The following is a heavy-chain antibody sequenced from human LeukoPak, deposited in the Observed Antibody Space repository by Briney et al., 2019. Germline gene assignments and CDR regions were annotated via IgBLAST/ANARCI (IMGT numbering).Heavy chain of an antibody. CDR2: ISGSGGST. J-gene: IGHJ4*02. CDR1: GFTFTSYA. D-gene: IGHD3-3*01. V-gene: IGHV3-23*01. Sequence: VRSLRLSCAASGFTFTSYAMSWVRQAPGQGLEYFSAISGSGGSTYYADSVKGRFTISRDNSKNTLYLKMNSLRAEDTAVYYCAKERGHVLRFLEWLGYFDYWGQGTLVTVSS. CDR3: AKERGHVLRFLEWLGYFDY.